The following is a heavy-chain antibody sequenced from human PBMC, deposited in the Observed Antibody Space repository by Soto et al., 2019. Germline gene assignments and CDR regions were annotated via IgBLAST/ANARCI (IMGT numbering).Heavy chain of an antibody. CDR2: ISAYNGNT. V-gene: IGHV1-18*01. CDR1: FRSYA. Sequence: FRSYAIGWVRQAPGQGLEWMGWISAYNGNTNYAQKLQGRVTMTTDTSTSTAYMELRSLRSDDTAVYYCARGPTITISLMDVWGQGTTVTVSS. J-gene: IGHJ6*02. D-gene: IGHD3-3*01. CDR3: ARGPTITISLMDV.